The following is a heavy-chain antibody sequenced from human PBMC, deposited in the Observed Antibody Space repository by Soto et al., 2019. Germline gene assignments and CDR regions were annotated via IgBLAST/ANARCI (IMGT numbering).Heavy chain of an antibody. D-gene: IGHD1-26*01. CDR2: IIPIFGTA. Sequence: QVQLVQSGAEVKKPGSSVKVSCKASGGTFSSYAISWVRQAPGQGLEWMGGIIPIFGTANYAQQFQGRVTITADESTSTAYMELSSLRSEDTAVYYCARDSGSYSSYGMDVWGQGTTVTVSS. CDR3: ARDSGSYSSYGMDV. CDR1: GGTFSSYA. V-gene: IGHV1-69*01. J-gene: IGHJ6*02.